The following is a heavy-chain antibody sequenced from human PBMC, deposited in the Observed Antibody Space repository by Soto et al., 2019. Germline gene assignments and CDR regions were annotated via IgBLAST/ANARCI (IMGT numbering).Heavy chain of an antibody. CDR3: ARDLYSSSWSVPY. Sequence: GGSLRLSCAASGFTVSSNYMSWVRQAPGKGLEWVSVIYSGGSTYYADSVKGRFTISRHNSKNTLYLQMNSLRAEDTAVYYCARDLYSSSWSVPYWGQGTLVTSPQ. D-gene: IGHD6-13*01. CDR2: IYSGGST. CDR1: GFTVSSNY. V-gene: IGHV3-53*04. J-gene: IGHJ4*02.